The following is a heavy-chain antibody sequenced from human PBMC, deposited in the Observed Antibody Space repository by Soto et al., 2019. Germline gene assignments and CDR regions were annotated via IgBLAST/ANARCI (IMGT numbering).Heavy chain of an antibody. D-gene: IGHD2-2*01. CDR2: INHSGST. V-gene: IGHV4-34*01. Sequence: SETLSLTCAAYGGSFSGYYWSWIRQPPGKGLEWIGEINHSGSTNYNPSLKSRVTISVDTSKNQFSLKLSSVTAADTAVYYCARRRRGYWSSTSCYAGWCDPSARGTRGTVCS. CDR1: GGSFSGYY. CDR3: ARRRRGYWSSTSCYAGWCDP. J-gene: IGHJ5*02.